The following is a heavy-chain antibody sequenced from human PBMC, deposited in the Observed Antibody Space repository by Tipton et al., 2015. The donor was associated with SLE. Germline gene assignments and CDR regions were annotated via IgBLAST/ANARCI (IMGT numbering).Heavy chain of an antibody. Sequence: SLRFSCAASGFTLSNYGMSWVRQAPGKGLEWVSVIYSDGNILYESSVQGRFIISRDTYENKLYLQMGSLRPEDMAVYYCAEDGARQLVPGNRGQGALVNVS. CDR2: IYSDGNI. J-gene: IGHJ4*03. D-gene: IGHD6-6*01. V-gene: IGHV3-23*03. CDR3: AEDGARQLVPGN. CDR1: GFTLSNYG.